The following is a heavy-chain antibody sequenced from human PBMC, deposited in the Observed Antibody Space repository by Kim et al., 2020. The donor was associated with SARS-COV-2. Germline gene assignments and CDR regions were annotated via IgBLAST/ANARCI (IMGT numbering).Heavy chain of an antibody. D-gene: IGHD2-21*01. J-gene: IGHJ3*02. Sequence: SETLSLTCAVSGGSISSSNWWSLVRQPPGKGLEWIGDIYHSGSTNYNPPLKSRVIISVDKSKNQFSLKLSSVTAADTAVYYCSSYCGCDCDGAFDIWGQG. V-gene: IGHV4-4*02. CDR2: IYHSGST. CDR1: GGSISSSNW. CDR3: SSYCGCDCDGAFDI.